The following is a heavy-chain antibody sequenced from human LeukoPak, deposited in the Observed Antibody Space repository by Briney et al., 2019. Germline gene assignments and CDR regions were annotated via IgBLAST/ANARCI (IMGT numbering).Heavy chain of an antibody. CDR2: TNEHGTII. CDR3: VDDLSGSADY. D-gene: IGHD3-10*01. Sequence: PGGSLRLSCAASGFSFSNYWFHWVRQAPGEGLVWVSRTNEHGTIINYADSVKGRFTISRDNAKNTLYLQMSSLRTEDSALYYCVDDLSGSADYWGQGTLVTVSS. CDR1: GFSFSNYW. J-gene: IGHJ4*02. V-gene: IGHV3-74*01.